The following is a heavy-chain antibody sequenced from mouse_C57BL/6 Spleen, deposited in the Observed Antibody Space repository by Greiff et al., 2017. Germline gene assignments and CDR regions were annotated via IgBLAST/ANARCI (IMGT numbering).Heavy chain of an antibody. CDR3: ARRATTVVAYYYAMDY. D-gene: IGHD1-1*01. V-gene: IGHV1-18*01. CDR2: INPNNGGT. CDR1: GYTFTDYN. Sequence: VQLQQSGPELVKPGASVKIPCKASGYTFTDYNMDWVKQSHGKSLEWIGDINPNNGGTIYNQKFKGKATLTVDKSSSTAYMALRSLTSEDTAVYYCARRATTVVAYYYAMDYWGQGTSVTVSS. J-gene: IGHJ4*01.